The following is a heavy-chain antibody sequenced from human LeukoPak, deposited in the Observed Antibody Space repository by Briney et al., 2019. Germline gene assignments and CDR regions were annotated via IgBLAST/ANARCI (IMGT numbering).Heavy chain of an antibody. J-gene: IGHJ4*02. CDR3: AREIVVVVSATPVTTGFDY. D-gene: IGHD2-15*01. CDR2: IYTSGST. Sequence: SETLSLTCTVSGGSISSGSYYWSWIRQPAGKGLEWIGRIYTSGSTNYNPSLKSRVTISVDTSKNQFSLKLSSVTAADTAVYYCAREIVVVVSATPVTTGFDYWGQGTLVTVSS. CDR1: GGSISSGSYY. V-gene: IGHV4-61*02.